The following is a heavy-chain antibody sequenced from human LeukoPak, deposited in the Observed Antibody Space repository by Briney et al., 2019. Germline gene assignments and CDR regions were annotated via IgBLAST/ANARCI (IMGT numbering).Heavy chain of an antibody. CDR1: GFTVSSNS. Sequence: TGGSLRLSCTVSGFTVSSNSMSWVRQAPGKGLEWVSFIYSDNTHYSDSVKGRFTISRDNSKNTLYLQMNSLRAEDTAVYYCAKDLYYYDSSGSFDYRGQGTLVTVSS. V-gene: IGHV3-66*03. CDR2: IYSDNT. CDR3: AKDLYYYDSSGSFDY. J-gene: IGHJ4*02. D-gene: IGHD3-22*01.